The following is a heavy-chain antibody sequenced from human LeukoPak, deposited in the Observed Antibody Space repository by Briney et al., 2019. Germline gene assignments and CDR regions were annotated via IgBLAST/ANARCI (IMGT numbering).Heavy chain of an antibody. J-gene: IGHJ4*02. CDR3: ARDEDSSGWTIYYFDY. Sequence: PGRSLRLSCAASGFTFSSYAMHWVRQAPGKGLEWVAVISYDGSNKYYADSVKGRFTISRDNSKNTLYLQMNSLRAEDTAVYYCARDEDSSGWTIYYFDYWGQGTLVTVSS. V-gene: IGHV3-30*04. CDR1: GFTFSSYA. D-gene: IGHD6-19*01. CDR2: ISYDGSNK.